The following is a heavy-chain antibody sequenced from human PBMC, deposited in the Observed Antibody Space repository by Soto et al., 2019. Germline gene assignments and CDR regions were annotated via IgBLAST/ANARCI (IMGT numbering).Heavy chain of an antibody. J-gene: IGHJ6*02. V-gene: IGHV4-34*01. CDR3: ARGSGVLRFLECFEPSYYYYGMDV. D-gene: IGHD3-3*01. CDR1: GGSFSGYY. Sequence: SETLSLTCAVYGGSFSGYYWSWIRQPPGKGLEWIGEINHSGSTNYNPSLKSRVTISVDTSKNQFSLKLSSVTAADTAMYYCARGSGVLRFLECFEPSYYYYGMDVWGQGTTVTVSS. CDR2: INHSGST.